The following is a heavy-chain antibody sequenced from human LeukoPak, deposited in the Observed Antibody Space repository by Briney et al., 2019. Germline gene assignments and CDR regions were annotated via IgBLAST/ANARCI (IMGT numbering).Heavy chain of an antibody. D-gene: IGHD3-3*01. V-gene: IGHV3-74*01. Sequence: GVSLRLSCAASGFTFSSYWMHWVRQAPGKGLVWVSRINTDGSSTSYADSVKGRFTISRDNAKNTLYLQMNSLRAEDTAVYYCARGDYDFWSGPTHYDYWGQGILVTVSS. CDR3: ARGDYDFWSGPTHYDY. CDR1: GFTFSSYW. CDR2: INTDGSST. J-gene: IGHJ4*02.